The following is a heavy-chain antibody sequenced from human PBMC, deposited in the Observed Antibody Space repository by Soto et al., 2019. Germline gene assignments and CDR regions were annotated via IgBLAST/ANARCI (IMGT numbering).Heavy chain of an antibody. CDR2: ISAYNGNT. J-gene: IGHJ4*02. V-gene: IGHV1-18*01. CDR3: ARVGRSGYGYTIVAAASLDY. D-gene: IGHD5-12*01. Sequence: ASVKVSCKASGYTFTSYGISWVRQAPGQGLEWMGWISAYNGNTNYAQKLQGRVTMTTDTSTSTAYMELRSLRSDDTAVYYCARVGRSGYGYTIVAAASLDYWGQGTLVTVSS. CDR1: GYTFTSYG.